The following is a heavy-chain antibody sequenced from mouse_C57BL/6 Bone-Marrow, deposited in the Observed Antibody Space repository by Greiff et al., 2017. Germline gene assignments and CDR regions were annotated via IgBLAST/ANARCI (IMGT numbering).Heavy chain of an antibody. V-gene: IGHV7-3*01. CDR2: IRNKANGYTT. CDR3: ARYDDYDVDY. J-gene: IGHJ2*01. D-gene: IGHD2-4*01. Sequence: EVQGVESGGGLVQPGGSLSLSCAASGFTFTDYYMSWVRQTPGKALEWLGFIRNKANGYTTEYSASVKGRFTISRDNSQSILYLQMNALRAVDSATYYCARYDDYDVDYWGQGTTLTVSS. CDR1: GFTFTDYY.